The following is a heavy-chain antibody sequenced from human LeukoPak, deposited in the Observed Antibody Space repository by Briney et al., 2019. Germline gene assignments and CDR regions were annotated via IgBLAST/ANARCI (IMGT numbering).Heavy chain of an antibody. CDR2: IIPIFGTA. CDR1: GGTFSSYA. D-gene: IGHD4-17*01. CDR3: ARVTYGVHYYDYYMDV. J-gene: IGHJ6*03. Sequence: SVKVSCKASGGTFSSYAISWVRQAPGQGLEWMGGIIPIFGTANYAQKFQGRVTITTDESTSTAYMELSSLRSEDTAVYYCARVTYGVHYYDYYMDVWGKGTTVTVSS. V-gene: IGHV1-69*05.